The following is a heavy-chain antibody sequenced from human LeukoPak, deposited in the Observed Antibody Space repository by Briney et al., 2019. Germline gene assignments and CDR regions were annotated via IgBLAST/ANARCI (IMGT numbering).Heavy chain of an antibody. D-gene: IGHD2-15*01. CDR1: GFTFSSYG. J-gene: IGHJ4*02. Sequence: GGSLRLSCAASGFTFSSYGMHWVRQAPGKGLEWVAFIRYDGSNKYYEDSVKGRFTISRDNSKNTLYLQMNSLRAEDTAVYYCAKPRAVVVAASFDYWGQGTLVTVSS. CDR3: AKPRAVVVAASFDY. V-gene: IGHV3-30*02. CDR2: IRYDGSNK.